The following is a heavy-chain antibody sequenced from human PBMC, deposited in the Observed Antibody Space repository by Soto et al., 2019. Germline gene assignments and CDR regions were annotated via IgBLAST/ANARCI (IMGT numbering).Heavy chain of an antibody. V-gene: IGHV4-30-4*01. CDR3: ARKYLPYYGSGSPYGMDV. Sequence: PSETLSLTCTVSGGSISSGDYYWSWIRQPPGKGLEWIGYIYYSGSTYYNPSLKSRVTISVDTSKNQFSLKLSSVTAADTALYYCARKYLPYYGSGSPYGMDVWGQGTTVTVS. CDR2: IYYSGST. J-gene: IGHJ6*02. CDR1: GGSISSGDYY. D-gene: IGHD3-10*01.